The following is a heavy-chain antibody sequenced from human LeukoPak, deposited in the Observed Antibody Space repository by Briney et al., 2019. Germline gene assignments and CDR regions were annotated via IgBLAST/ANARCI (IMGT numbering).Heavy chain of an antibody. J-gene: IGHJ3*01. D-gene: IGHD3-10*01. Sequence: SETLSLTCTVSGDSISSYYWSWIRQPPGKGLEWIGYIYYRGSTIYNPSLKSRVTMSLDTSKNQFSLKLRSVTAADTAVYYCARGVISTDAFDVWGQGTMVTVSS. V-gene: IGHV4-59*01. CDR1: GDSISSYY. CDR3: ARGVISTDAFDV. CDR2: IYYRGST.